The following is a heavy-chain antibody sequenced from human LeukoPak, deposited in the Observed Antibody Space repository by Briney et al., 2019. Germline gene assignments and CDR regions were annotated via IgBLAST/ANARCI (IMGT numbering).Heavy chain of an antibody. J-gene: IGHJ4*02. CDR3: VPADKQ. CDR1: GFTFSSNW. CDR2: INPDGSRT. V-gene: IGHV3-74*01. Sequence: GGSLRLSCAASGFTFSSNWMHWVRQAPGKGLMWVSLINPDGSRTGYADSVKGRFTISRDNAKNTLSLQMNSPRAEDTAVYYCVPADKQWGQGTLVTVSS.